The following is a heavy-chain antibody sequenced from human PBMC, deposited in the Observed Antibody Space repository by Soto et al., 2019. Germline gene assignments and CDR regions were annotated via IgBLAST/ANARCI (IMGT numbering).Heavy chain of an antibody. CDR2: IKQDGSEK. CDR3: ARDYGGNEFDF. J-gene: IGHJ4*02. D-gene: IGHD4-17*01. CDR1: GFTFNSYW. V-gene: IGHV3-7*01. Sequence: EVQLVESGGGLVQPGGSLRLSCAASGFTFNSYWMSWVRQAPGKGLEWVANIKQDGSEKYYVDSVKGRFTISRDNAKNSLYLQMNRLRAEDTAVYYCARDYGGNEFDFWGQGTLVTVSS.